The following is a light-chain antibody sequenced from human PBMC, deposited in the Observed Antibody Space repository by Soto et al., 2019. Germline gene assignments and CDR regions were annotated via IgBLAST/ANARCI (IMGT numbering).Light chain of an antibody. CDR3: SSYTSSSTVV. CDR2: DVS. CDR1: SSDVGGYNY. J-gene: IGLJ2*01. V-gene: IGLV2-14*01. Sequence: QSALTQPASVSGSPGQSITISCTGTSSDVGGYNYVSCYQQHPGKAPKLMIYDVSNRPSGVSNRFSCSKSGNTASLTISGLQADDEADYYCSSYTSSSTVVFGGGTKLTVL.